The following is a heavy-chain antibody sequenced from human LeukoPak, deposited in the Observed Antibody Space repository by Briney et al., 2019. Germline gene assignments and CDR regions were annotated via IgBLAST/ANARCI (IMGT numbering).Heavy chain of an antibody. D-gene: IGHD1-26*01. CDR2: MNPDSGNA. V-gene: IGHV1-8*01. J-gene: IGHJ4*02. CDR1: GYTFTGYD. CDR3: SRGRSGTYLLAELDY. Sequence: ASVKVSCKASGYTFTGYDIHWARHATGQGLEWMGWMNPDSGNAGSARKFQGRVTFTSDTSISIAFMELSSLRSDDSAVYFCSRGRSGTYLLAELDYWGQGALVTVSS.